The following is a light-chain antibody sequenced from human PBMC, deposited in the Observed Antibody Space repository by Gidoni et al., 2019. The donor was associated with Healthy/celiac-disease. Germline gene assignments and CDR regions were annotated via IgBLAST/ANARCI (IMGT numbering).Light chain of an antibody. J-gene: IGKJ1*01. CDR3: QQYNNWPPGWT. CDR1: QSVSSN. Sequence: EIAMTQSPATLSVSPGERATFSCKASQSVSSNLAWYQQEPGQAPRLLIYGASTRATGIPARFGGSGSGTEFTLTISSLQSEDFAVYYCQQYNNWPPGWTFGQGTKVEIK. CDR2: GAS. V-gene: IGKV3-15*01.